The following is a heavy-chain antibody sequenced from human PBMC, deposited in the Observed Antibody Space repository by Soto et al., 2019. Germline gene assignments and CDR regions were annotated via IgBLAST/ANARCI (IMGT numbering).Heavy chain of an antibody. D-gene: IGHD6-13*01. J-gene: IGHJ4*02. Sequence: EVHLLESGGGLVQPGESLRLSCGASGFTFSSCVMSWVRQAPGKGLEWVSCITDSGTGTYYADSVKGRFTISRDNSKNTMYLQMNNLRAEDTGVYYCAKGLINGRWYAADWGQGTLVTVS. V-gene: IGHV3-23*01. CDR2: ITDSGTGT. CDR3: AKGLINGRWYAAD. CDR1: GFTFSSCV.